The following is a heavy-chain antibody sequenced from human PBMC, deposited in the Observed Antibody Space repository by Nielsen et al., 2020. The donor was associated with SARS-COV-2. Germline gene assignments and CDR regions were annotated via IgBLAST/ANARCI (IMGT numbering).Heavy chain of an antibody. V-gene: IGHV3-7*03. D-gene: IGHD2-21*01. CDR2: INPDGTEK. J-gene: IGHJ5*02. CDR1: GFTFSSYI. Sequence: GGSLRLSCAASGFTFSSYIMYWVRQAPGKGLEWVANINPDGTEKNYVDSVKCRFTISRDNAKNSLSLQMSTLRVEDTAVYYCARVDSTRVFAILHWFDPWGQGTLVTVSS. CDR3: ARVDSTRVFAILHWFDP.